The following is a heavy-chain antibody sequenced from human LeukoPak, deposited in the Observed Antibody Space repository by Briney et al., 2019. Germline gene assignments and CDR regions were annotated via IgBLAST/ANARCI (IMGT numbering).Heavy chain of an antibody. V-gene: IGHV3-23*01. D-gene: IGHD1-20*01. CDR1: GFTFSSYA. J-gene: IGHJ4*02. Sequence: GGSLRLSCAASGFTFSSYAMSWVRQAPGKGLEWVSAISGSGGSTYYADSVKGRFTISRDNAKNSLYLQMNSLRAEDTAVYHCARCSITGTEEVNDYWGQGTLVTVSS. CDR2: ISGSGGST. CDR3: ARCSITGTEEVNDY.